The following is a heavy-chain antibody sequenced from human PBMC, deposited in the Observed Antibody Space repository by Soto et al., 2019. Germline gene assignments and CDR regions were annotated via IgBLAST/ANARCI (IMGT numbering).Heavy chain of an antibody. CDR2: IDPSDSYT. Sequence: PGESLKISCKGSGYSFTSYWISWVRQMPGKGLEWMGRIDPSDSYTNYSPSFQGHVTISADKSISTAYLQWSSLKASDTAMYYCARQGSSSQNWFDPWGQGTLVTVSS. D-gene: IGHD6-13*01. V-gene: IGHV5-10-1*01. CDR3: ARQGSSSQNWFDP. CDR1: GYSFTSYW. J-gene: IGHJ5*02.